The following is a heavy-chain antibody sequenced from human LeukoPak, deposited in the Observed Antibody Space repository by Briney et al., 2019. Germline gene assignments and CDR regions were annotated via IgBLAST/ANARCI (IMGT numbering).Heavy chain of an antibody. CDR1: GFTFSSYW. J-gene: IGHJ4*02. CDR2: INSDGSST. Sequence: GGSLRLSXAASGFTFSSYWMHWVRQAPGKGLVWLSRINSDGSSTSYADSVKGRFTISRDNAKNTLYLQMNSLRAEDTAVYYCARDITMVRGAPFWGQGTLVTVSS. CDR3: ARDITMVRGAPF. D-gene: IGHD3-10*01. V-gene: IGHV3-74*01.